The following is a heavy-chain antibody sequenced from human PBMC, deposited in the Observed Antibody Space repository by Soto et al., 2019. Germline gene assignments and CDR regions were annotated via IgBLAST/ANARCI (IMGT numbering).Heavy chain of an antibody. CDR2: LYYTGST. J-gene: IGHJ6*03. Sequence: SETLSLTCTVSGGSISSSNYCWGWVRQPPGKGLDWIASLYYTGSTYYNPSLTSRVTISADTSKSQFSLKLSSVTAADTAVYYCATSGDSPSNYYYYYYMDVWGKGTTVTVSS. CDR3: ATSGDSPSNYYYYYYMDV. D-gene: IGHD4-17*01. V-gene: IGHV4-39*01. CDR1: GGSISSSNYC.